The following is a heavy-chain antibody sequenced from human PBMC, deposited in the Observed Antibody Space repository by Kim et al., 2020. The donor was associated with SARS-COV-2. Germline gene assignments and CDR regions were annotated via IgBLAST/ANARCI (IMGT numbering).Heavy chain of an antibody. J-gene: IGHJ4*02. CDR1: GFTFSSYE. CDR3: ARSPYSYGSGRHFDY. CDR2: ISSSGSTI. D-gene: IGHD3-10*01. Sequence: GGSLRLSCAASGFTFSSYEMNWVRQAPGKGLEWVSYISSSGSTIYYADSVKGRFTISRDNAKNSLYLQMNSLRVEDTAVYYCARSPYSYGSGRHFDYWGQGTLVTVSS. V-gene: IGHV3-48*03.